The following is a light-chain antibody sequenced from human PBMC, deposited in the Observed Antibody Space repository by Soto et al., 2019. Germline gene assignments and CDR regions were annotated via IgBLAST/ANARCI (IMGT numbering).Light chain of an antibody. V-gene: IGKV1-5*01. Sequence: DIQMTQSPSTLSASVGDRVTITCRASQSVSNWLAWYQQKRGKAPELLIYDASSLKSGVPSRFSGSGSGTEFTLTIISRQPDDFATYYCQQYNTYSAFGQGTKGEIK. CDR2: DAS. CDR3: QQYNTYSA. J-gene: IGKJ1*01. CDR1: QSVSNW.